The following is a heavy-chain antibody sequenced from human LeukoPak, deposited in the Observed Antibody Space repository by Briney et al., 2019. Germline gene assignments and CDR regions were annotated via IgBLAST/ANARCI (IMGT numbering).Heavy chain of an antibody. Sequence: GGSLRLSCAASGYTFSDFSVNWVHQAPGKGLEWVSSISVRSNYRYYADSVRGRFTISRDDARDSLFLQMNSLRAEDTAVYFCVRLRRNNDRSGYYYYYDYWGQGTLVTVSS. CDR2: ISVRSNYR. V-gene: IGHV3-21*01. D-gene: IGHD3-22*01. CDR3: VRLRRNNDRSGYYYYYDY. J-gene: IGHJ4*02. CDR1: GYTFSDFS.